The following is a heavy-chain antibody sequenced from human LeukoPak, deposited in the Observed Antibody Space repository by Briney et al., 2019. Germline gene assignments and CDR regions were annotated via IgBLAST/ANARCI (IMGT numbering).Heavy chain of an antibody. D-gene: IGHD4-17*01. V-gene: IGHV3-21*01. CDR1: GFTFSRYS. Sequence: GSLRLSCAASGFTFSRYSMNWVRQAPGEGLEWGSSISRRSRHLYYADSVKGRFTISRDDAKNSVYLQMNSLRADETAVYYCVRDFDTVTTAYLQLWGQGTLVTVSS. CDR3: VRDFDTVTTAYLQL. J-gene: IGHJ1*01. CDR2: ISRRSRHL.